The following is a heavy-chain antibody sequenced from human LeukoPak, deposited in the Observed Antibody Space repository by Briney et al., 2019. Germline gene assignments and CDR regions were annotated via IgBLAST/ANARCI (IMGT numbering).Heavy chain of an antibody. CDR3: AREADIVVVGTWYNRFDP. Sequence: ASVKVSCKASGYTFTSYYMHWVRQAPGQGLEWMGIINPSGGSTSYAQKFQGRVTMTRDMSTSTVYMELSSLRSEDTAVYYCAREADIVVVGTWYNRFDPWGQGTLVTVSS. V-gene: IGHV1-46*01. CDR2: INPSGGST. J-gene: IGHJ5*02. D-gene: IGHD2-2*01. CDR1: GYTFTSYY.